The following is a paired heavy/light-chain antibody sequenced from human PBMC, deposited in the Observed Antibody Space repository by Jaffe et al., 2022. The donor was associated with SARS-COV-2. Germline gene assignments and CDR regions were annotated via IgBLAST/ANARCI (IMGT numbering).Heavy chain of an antibody. J-gene: IGHJ4*02. CDR1: GGYISNYY. Sequence: VQLQESGPGLVRPSETLSLTCTISGGYISNYYWSWIRQPPGKGLEWIGYIFFDGSTNYNPSLKSRVTMSVDTSKNQFSLKLSSVTAADTAVYYCASLRGPGYSSSPGGFWGQGTLVTVSS. CDR3: ASLRGPGYSSSPGGF. CDR2: IFFDGST. V-gene: IGHV4-59*01. D-gene: IGHD6-13*01.
Light chain of an antibody. V-gene: IGKV3-20*01. CDR2: GAS. CDR3: QQYGGSFQWT. CDR1: QSIGSDF. Sequence: EIVLTQSPGTLSLSPGERATLSCRASQSIGSDFLAWYQQKPGQAPRLLIYGASTRAPDIADRFSGGGSGTDFTLTISRLEPEDFAVYYCQQYGGSFQWTFGQGTKVEIK. J-gene: IGKJ1*01.